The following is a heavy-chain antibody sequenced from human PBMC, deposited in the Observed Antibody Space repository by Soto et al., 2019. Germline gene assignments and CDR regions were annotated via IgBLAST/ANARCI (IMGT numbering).Heavy chain of an antibody. J-gene: IGHJ6*03. V-gene: IGHV1-8*01. D-gene: IGHD2-8*01. CDR3: ARVYGYYYYYMDV. Sequence: QAYLEQSGAAVKKPGASVKVSCKASGYSITDNGITWVRQASGQGLEYVGWISPDSGKTDYAQKFQGRVTMTRDTSINTVYMELSSLRSDDTAVYYCARVYGYYYYYMDVWGKGTTVTVSS. CDR1: GYSITDNG. CDR2: ISPDSGKT.